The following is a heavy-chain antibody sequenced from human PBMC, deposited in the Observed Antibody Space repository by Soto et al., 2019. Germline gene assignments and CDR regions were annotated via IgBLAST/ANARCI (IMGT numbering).Heavy chain of an antibody. Sequence: GASVKGSSKASGGPFSSYAISSVRQAPGQGLEWMGGIIPIFGTANYAQKFQGRVTITADESTSTAYMELSSLRSEDTAVYYCASNNRWPVPFDYWGQGTLVTVSS. CDR2: IIPIFGTA. D-gene: IGHD1-1*01. CDR3: ASNNRWPVPFDY. CDR1: GGPFSSYA. J-gene: IGHJ4*02. V-gene: IGHV1-69*13.